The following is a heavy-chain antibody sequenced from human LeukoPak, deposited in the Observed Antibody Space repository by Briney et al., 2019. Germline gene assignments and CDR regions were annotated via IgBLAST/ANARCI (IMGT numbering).Heavy chain of an antibody. D-gene: IGHD2-2*01. CDR2: INPNSGGT. CDR3: ARANCSSISCPPDY. V-gene: IGHV1-2*02. J-gene: IGHJ4*02. Sequence: ASVRVSCKASGYTFTGYYMHWVRQAPGQGLEWMGWINPNSGGTNYAQKFQGRVTMTRDTSTSTVYMELSSLRSEDTAIYYCARANCSSISCPPDYWGQGTLVTVSS. CDR1: GYTFTGYY.